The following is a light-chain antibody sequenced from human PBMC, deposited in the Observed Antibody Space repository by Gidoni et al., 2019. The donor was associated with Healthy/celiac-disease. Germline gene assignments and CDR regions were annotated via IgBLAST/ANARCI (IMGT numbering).Light chain of an antibody. V-gene: IGKV2-28*01. Sequence: DIVMTQSPLSLPVTPGEPASISCRSSQSLLHSNGYNYLDWYLQKPGQSPQLLIYLGSNRASGVPDRFSGSGSGTDFTLKISRVGAEDVGVYYCMQALQTPPYTFGQRTKLEIK. CDR1: QSLLHSNGYNY. J-gene: IGKJ2*01. CDR2: LGS. CDR3: MQALQTPPYT.